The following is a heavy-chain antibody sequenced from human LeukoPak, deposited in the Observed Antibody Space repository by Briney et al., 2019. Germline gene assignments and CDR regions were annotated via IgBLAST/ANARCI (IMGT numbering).Heavy chain of an antibody. Sequence: PGGSLRLSCAASGFTVSSNYMSWVRQAPGKGLEWVSVIYSGGSTYYADSVKGRFTISRDNSKNTLYLQMNSLRAEDTAVYYCAKDKTSYYYDSSGYLDYWGQGTLVTVSS. CDR2: IYSGGST. CDR3: AKDKTSYYYDSSGYLDY. D-gene: IGHD3-22*01. CDR1: GFTVSSNY. V-gene: IGHV3-66*01. J-gene: IGHJ4*02.